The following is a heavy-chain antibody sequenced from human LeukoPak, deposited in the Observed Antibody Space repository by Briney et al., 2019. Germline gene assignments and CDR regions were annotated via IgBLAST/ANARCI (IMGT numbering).Heavy chain of an antibody. CDR1: GGSISSGSYY. V-gene: IGHV4-39*07. J-gene: IGHJ5*02. Sequence: PSETLSLTCTVSGGSISSGSYYWGWIRQPPGKGLEWIGSIYYSGSTYYNPSLKSRVTISVDTSKNQFSLKLSSVTAADTAVYYCARVRTGWFDPWGQGTLVTVSS. CDR3: ARVRTGWFDP. CDR2: IYYSGST.